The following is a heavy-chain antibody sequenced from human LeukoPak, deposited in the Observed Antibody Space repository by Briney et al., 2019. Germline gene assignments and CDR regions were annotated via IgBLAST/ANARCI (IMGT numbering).Heavy chain of an antibody. V-gene: IGHV4-34*01. Sequence: SETLSLTCAVYGGSFSGYYWRWIGQPPGKGREWSGEINHSGTTNYSPSLNSRLTISVHTSKNQFSLKLSSVTAADTAVYYCASTPTYDSSGYNYWGQGTLVTVSS. CDR1: GGSFSGYY. CDR3: ASTPTYDSSGYNY. J-gene: IGHJ4*02. CDR2: INHSGTT. D-gene: IGHD3-22*01.